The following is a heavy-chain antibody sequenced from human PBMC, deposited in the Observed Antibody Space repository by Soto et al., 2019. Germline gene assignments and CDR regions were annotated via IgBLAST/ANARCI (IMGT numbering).Heavy chain of an antibody. V-gene: IGHV1-69*13. Sequence: SVKVSCKASGGTFSSYAISWVRQAPGQGLEWMGGIIPIFGTANYAQKFQGRVTITADESTSTAYMELSSLRSEDTAVYYRAVEPKTPAAIPYHWGQGTLVTVSS. CDR2: IIPIFGTA. CDR3: AVEPKTPAAIPYH. J-gene: IGHJ4*02. D-gene: IGHD2-2*01. CDR1: GGTFSSYA.